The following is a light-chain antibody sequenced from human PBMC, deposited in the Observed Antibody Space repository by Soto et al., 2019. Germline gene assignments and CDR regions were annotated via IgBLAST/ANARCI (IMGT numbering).Light chain of an antibody. CDR3: QQYNGYSRT. CDR2: DAS. CDR1: QGIGSW. Sequence: DIQMTQSPSSVSASVVDRDTVTCRASQGIGSWLAWYQQKPGKAPYLLISDASSLERGVPSRFSGSGSGTEFTLTISSMQPDDFATYYCQQYNGYSRTFGQGTKVDNK. J-gene: IGKJ1*01. V-gene: IGKV1-5*01.